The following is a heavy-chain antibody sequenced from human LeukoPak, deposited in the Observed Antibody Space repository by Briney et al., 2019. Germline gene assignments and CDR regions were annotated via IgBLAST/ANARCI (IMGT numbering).Heavy chain of an antibody. D-gene: IGHD7-27*01. V-gene: IGHV1-2*02. J-gene: IGHJ6*03. Sequence: ASVKVSCKASGGTFSSYAISWVRQAPGQGLEWMGWINPNSGGTKYAQNFQGRVTMTRDTSISTAYMELSSLISDDTAVYYCARGIELGIGYYYFYMDVWGKGTTVTISS. CDR2: INPNSGGT. CDR1: GGTFSSYA. CDR3: ARGIELGIGYYYFYMDV.